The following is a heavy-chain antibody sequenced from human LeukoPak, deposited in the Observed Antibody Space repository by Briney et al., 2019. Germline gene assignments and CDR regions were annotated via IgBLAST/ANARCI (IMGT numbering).Heavy chain of an antibody. V-gene: IGHV4-4*07. CDR1: GGSISSYY. J-gene: IGHJ6*02. CDR3: ARGYSGYNEYYYYYGMGV. D-gene: IGHD5-12*01. Sequence: SETLSLTCTVSGGSISSYYWSWIRQPAGKGLEWIGRIYTSGSTNYNPSLKSRVTMSVDTSKNQFSLKLSSVTAADTAVYYCARGYSGYNEYYYYYGMGVWGQGTTVTVSS. CDR2: IYTSGST.